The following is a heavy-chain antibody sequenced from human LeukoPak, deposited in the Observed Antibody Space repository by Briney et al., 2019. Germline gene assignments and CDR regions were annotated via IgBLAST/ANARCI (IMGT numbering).Heavy chain of an antibody. D-gene: IGHD4-11*01. V-gene: IGHV3-74*01. CDR3: ARGLQYHEPLYFDS. Sequence: GGSLRLSCAASGFTFTSYWMHWVRQAPGKGLVWVSRINSDGSSTRYADSVRGRFSISRDNAKNSLYLQMNSLRDEDSAVYYCARGLQYHEPLYFDSWGQGTLVTVSS. CDR1: GFTFTSYW. J-gene: IGHJ4*02. CDR2: INSDGSST.